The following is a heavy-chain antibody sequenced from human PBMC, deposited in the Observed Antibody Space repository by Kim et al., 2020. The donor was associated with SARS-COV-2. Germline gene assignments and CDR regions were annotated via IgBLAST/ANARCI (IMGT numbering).Heavy chain of an antibody. J-gene: IGHJ6*02. CDR2: ISGSGGST. V-gene: IGHV3-23*01. CDR1: GFTFSSYG. Sequence: GGSLRLSCAASGFTFSSYGMHWVRQAPGKGLEWVSVISGSGGSTYYADSVKGRFTISRDNSKNTLYLQMNSLRAEDTAVYYCAKDQGITIFGVVMVYGMDVWGQGTTVTVSS. D-gene: IGHD3-3*01. CDR3: AKDQGITIFGVVMVYGMDV.